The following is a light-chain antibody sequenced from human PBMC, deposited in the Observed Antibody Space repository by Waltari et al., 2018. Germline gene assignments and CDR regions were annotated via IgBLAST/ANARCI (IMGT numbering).Light chain of an antibody. Sequence: DIQMTQSPSSLSASVGDRVTITCRTSQSVSNHLTCVQQKPGKDPKLLIYAASSLQSGVPSRFSGSGSGTDFTLTISSLQLEDFATYYCQQSYTTPPTFGQGTKVEIK. CDR3: QQSYTTPPT. V-gene: IGKV1-39*01. J-gene: IGKJ1*01. CDR1: QSVSNH. CDR2: AAS.